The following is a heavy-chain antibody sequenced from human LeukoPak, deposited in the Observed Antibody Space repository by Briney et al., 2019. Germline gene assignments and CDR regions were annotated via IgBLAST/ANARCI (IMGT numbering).Heavy chain of an antibody. CDR2: IPYDGSNK. V-gene: IGHV3-30*18. J-gene: IGHJ4*02. CDR1: GFTFSSYG. D-gene: IGHD5-24*01. Sequence: GRSLRLSCAASGFTFSSYGMHWVRQAPGKGLEWVAVIPYDGSNKYYADSVKGRFTISRDNSKNTLYLQMNSLRAEDTAVYYCAKEERDRLDYWGQGTLVTVSS. CDR3: AKEERDRLDY.